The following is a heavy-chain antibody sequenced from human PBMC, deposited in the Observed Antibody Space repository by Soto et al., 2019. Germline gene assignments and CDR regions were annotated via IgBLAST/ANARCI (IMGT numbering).Heavy chain of an antibody. CDR3: ARRQVGGDFDY. CDR2: IYYSGST. CDR1: GGSISSYY. J-gene: IGHJ4*02. Sequence: SETLSLTCTVSGGSISSYYWSWIRQPPGKGLEWIGYIYYSGSTNYNPSLKSRVTISVDTSKNQFSLKLSSVTAADTAVYYCARRQVGGDFDYWGQGTLVTVSS. D-gene: IGHD3-16*01. V-gene: IGHV4-59*01.